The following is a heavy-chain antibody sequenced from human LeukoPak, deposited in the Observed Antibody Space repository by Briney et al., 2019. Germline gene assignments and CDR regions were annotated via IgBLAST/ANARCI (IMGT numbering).Heavy chain of an antibody. D-gene: IGHD3-3*01. CDR3: ARSLTIFGVVNAFDI. J-gene: IGHJ3*02. V-gene: IGHV4-4*07. Sequence: SETLSLTCTVSGGSISSYYWSWIRQPAGKGLEWIGRIYTSGSTNYNPSLKSRVTMSVDTSKNQFSLKLSSVTAADTAVYYCARSLTIFGVVNAFDIWGQGTMVTVSS. CDR2: IYTSGST. CDR1: GGSISSYY.